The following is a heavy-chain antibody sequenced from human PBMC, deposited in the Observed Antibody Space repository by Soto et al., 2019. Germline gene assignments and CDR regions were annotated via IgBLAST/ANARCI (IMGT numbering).Heavy chain of an antibody. Sequence: QITLKESGPTLVKPTQTLTLTCTFSGFSLRTSEVGVGWIRQPPGKALEWLALIYWDDDKRYSPSLKSRLTITKDPSKNQVVLTMTNMDPVDTATYYCAHRFDWYYFNFWGQGTLVTVSS. CDR3: AHRFDWYYFNF. D-gene: IGHD3-9*01. CDR2: IYWDDDK. V-gene: IGHV2-5*02. J-gene: IGHJ4*02. CDR1: GFSLRTSEVG.